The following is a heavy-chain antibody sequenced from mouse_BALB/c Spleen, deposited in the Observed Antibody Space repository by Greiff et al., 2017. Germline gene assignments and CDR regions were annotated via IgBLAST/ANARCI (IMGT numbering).Heavy chain of an antibody. Sequence: QVQLKESGPGLVQPSQSLSITCTVSGFSLTSYGVHWVRQSPGKGLEWLGVIWSGGSTDYNAAFISRLSISKDNSKSQVFFKMNSLQANDTAIYYCATNRGNYRYEAYWGQGTLVTVSA. D-gene: IGHD2-14*01. CDR2: IWSGGST. CDR3: ATNRGNYRYEAY. CDR1: GFSLTSYG. V-gene: IGHV2-2*02. J-gene: IGHJ3*01.